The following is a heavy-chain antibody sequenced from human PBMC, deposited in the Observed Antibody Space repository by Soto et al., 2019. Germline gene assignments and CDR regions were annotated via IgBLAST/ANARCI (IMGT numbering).Heavy chain of an antibody. CDR3: ARLRLFITMVRGVILTYFDY. Sequence: SETLSLTCAVYGGSFSGYYWSWIRQPPGKGLEWIGEINHSGSTNYNPSLKSRVTISVDTSKNQFSLKLSSVTAADTAVYYCARLRLFITMVRGVILTYFDYWGQGTLVTVSS. D-gene: IGHD3-10*01. J-gene: IGHJ4*02. CDR2: INHSGST. CDR1: GGSFSGYY. V-gene: IGHV4-34*01.